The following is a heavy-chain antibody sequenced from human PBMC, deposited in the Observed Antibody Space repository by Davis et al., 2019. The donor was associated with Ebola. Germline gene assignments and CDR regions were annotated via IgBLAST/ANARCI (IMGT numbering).Heavy chain of an antibody. Sequence: SVKVSCKASGGTFSSYAISWVRQAPGQGLEWMGGIIPIFGTANYAQKFQGRVTITADKSTSTAYMELSSLRSEDTAVYYCARSKYDYIWGSYGVGDYWGQGTLVTVSS. J-gene: IGHJ4*02. CDR3: ARSKYDYIWGSYGVGDY. CDR1: GGTFSSYA. CDR2: IIPIFGTA. D-gene: IGHD3-16*01. V-gene: IGHV1-69*06.